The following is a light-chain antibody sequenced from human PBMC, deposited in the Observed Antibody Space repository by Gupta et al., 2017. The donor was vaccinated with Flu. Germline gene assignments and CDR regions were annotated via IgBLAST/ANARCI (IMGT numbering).Light chain of an antibody. CDR1: QSCLYSYANKHH. CDR2: WVS. CDR3: QQYYPTPVT. V-gene: IGKV4-1*01. J-gene: IGKJ3*01. Sequence: SLGQRATIRCKASQSCLYSYANKHHLAWHQQKAGERPKLLIYWVSTRESAVPERFSGSGSGTEFTLTISSLQAEDVGIYYCQQYYPTPVTFGPGTKVDVK.